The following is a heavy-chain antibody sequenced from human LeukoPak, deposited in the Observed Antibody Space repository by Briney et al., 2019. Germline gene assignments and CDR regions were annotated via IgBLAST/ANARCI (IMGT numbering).Heavy chain of an antibody. V-gene: IGHV3-23*01. CDR1: GFTFGGYA. CDR3: AKVVAIAVAGNDY. J-gene: IGHJ4*02. D-gene: IGHD6-19*01. CDR2: ISGSGDRT. Sequence: PGGSLRLSWAASGFTFGGYAMRWVRPAPGKGREWVSAISGSGDRTYYGDSGEGRFIISRYNSKNTLYLQMNSLRAEDTSVYFCAKVVAIAVAGNDYWGQGTLVTVSS.